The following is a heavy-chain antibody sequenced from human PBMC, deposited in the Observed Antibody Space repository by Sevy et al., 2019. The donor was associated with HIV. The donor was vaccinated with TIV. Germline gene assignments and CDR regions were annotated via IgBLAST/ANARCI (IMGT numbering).Heavy chain of an antibody. V-gene: IGHV5-51*01. CDR2: IYPDDSDT. CDR1: GYSFTSHW. J-gene: IGHJ4*02. CDR3: ATSRSGYFDSSGYYIY. Sequence: GESLKISCKGSGYSFTSHWIGWVRHMPGKGLEWMGIIYPDDSDTRYSPSFQGQVTFSADKSFGTAYLQWSGLKASDTAMYYCATSRSGYFDSSGYYIYWGQGTLVTVSS. D-gene: IGHD3-22*01.